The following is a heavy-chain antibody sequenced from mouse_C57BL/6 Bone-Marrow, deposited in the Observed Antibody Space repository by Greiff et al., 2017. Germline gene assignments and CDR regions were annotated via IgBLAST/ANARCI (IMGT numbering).Heavy chain of an antibody. CDR3: ASEGGYFGSNWPY. V-gene: IGHV1-9*01. J-gene: IGHJ3*01. Sequence: QVQLQQSGAELLKPGASVKLSCKATGYTFTGYWIEWVKQRPGHGLEWIGELLPGSGSTNYNEKFKGKATLTADTSSNTAYMQRSSLTTEDSAIYYCASEGGYFGSNWPYWGQGTLVTVSA. CDR1: GYTFTGYW. CDR2: LLPGSGST. D-gene: IGHD1-1*01.